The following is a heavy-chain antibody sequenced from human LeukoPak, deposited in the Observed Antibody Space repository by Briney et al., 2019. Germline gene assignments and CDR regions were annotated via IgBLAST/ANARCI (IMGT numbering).Heavy chain of an antibody. CDR3: ARGEMATIEDAFDI. Sequence: TSSETLSLTCTVSGGSISTSNYYWGWVRQPPGKGLEWIGNIFYSGSTYYSPSLKSRVTISLDTSRNQFSLKLNSVTAADTAVYYCARGEMATIEDAFDIWGQGTMVTVSS. CDR2: IFYSGST. CDR1: GGSISTSNYY. D-gene: IGHD5-24*01. V-gene: IGHV4-39*07. J-gene: IGHJ3*02.